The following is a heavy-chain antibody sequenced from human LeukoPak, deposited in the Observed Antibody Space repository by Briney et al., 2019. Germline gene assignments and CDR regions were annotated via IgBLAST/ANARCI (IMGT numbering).Heavy chain of an antibody. CDR3: ATAEGYYDSSGYYYYFDY. Sequence: APVKVSCKASGGTFSSCAISWVRQATGQGLEWMGWMNPNSGNTGYAQKFQGRVTMTRNTSISTAYMELSSLRSEDTAVYYCATAEGYYDSSGYYYYFDYWGQGTLVTVSS. D-gene: IGHD3-22*01. V-gene: IGHV1-8*02. CDR1: GGTFSSCA. CDR2: MNPNSGNT. J-gene: IGHJ4*02.